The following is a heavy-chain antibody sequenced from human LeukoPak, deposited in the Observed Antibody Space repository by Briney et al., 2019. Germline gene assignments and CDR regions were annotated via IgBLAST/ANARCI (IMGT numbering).Heavy chain of an antibody. CDR3: ASMVRDFYYYYYMDV. D-gene: IGHD3-10*01. Sequence: GGSLRLSCAASGFTFSSYEMNWVRQAPGKGLEWVSYISSSGSTIYYADPVKGRFTTSRDNAKNSLYLQMNSLRAEDTAVYYCASMVRDFYYYYYMDVWGKGTTVTISS. J-gene: IGHJ6*03. CDR2: ISSSGSTI. V-gene: IGHV3-48*03. CDR1: GFTFSSYE.